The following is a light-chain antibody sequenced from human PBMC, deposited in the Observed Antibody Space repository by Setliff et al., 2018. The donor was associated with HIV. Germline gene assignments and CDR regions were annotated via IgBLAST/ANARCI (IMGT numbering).Light chain of an antibody. CDR3: SSYTSSSTRV. CDR1: SSGVGGYNY. CDR2: EVR. V-gene: IGLV2-14*01. J-gene: IGLJ1*01. Sequence: QSALAQPASVSGSPGQSITISCTGSSSGVGGYNYVSWYQQHPGKAPKLMIYEVRDRPSGVSNRFSGSKSGNTASLAISGLQAEDEADYYCSSYTSSSTRVFGPETKVTVL.